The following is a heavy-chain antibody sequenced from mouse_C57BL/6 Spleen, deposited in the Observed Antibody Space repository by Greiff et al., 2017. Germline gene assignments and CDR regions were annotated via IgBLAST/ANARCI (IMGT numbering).Heavy chain of an antibody. D-gene: IGHD2-3*01. Sequence: VQLQQPGAERVKPGASVKMSCKASGYTFTSYWITWVKQRPGQGLEWIGDIYPGSGSTNYNEKFKSKATLTVDTSSSTAYMQLSSLTSEDSAVYYCARKEEVTTVDYWGQGTTLTVSS. V-gene: IGHV1-55*01. CDR2: IYPGSGST. CDR3: ARKEEVTTVDY. CDR1: GYTFTSYW. J-gene: IGHJ2*01.